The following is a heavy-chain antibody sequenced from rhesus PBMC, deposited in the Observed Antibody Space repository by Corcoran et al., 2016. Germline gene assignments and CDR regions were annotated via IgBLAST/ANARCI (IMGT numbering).Heavy chain of an antibody. CDR3: ATGKAAAGPGYGLDS. Sequence: EVQLVQSGAEVKKPGASVKISCKASGYTFTDYYLHLVRQAPGKGLEWIGRVDPEDGEAIHAQNFQDKVTITADMSTDTAYMELSSLGSEDTAVYYCATGKAAAGPGYGLDSWGQGVVVTVSS. CDR2: VDPEDGEA. CDR1: GYTFTDYY. V-gene: IGHV1-111*02. J-gene: IGHJ6*01. D-gene: IGHD6S26*01.